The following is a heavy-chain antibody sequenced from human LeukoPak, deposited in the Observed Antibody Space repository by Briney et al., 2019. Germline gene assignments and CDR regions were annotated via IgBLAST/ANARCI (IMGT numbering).Heavy chain of an antibody. CDR2: TYPGDSNT. CDR3: VRTPPCSSGTCSPNWFDP. Sequence: GESLQISCKGSGYSFTNNWIGWVRQMPGKGLEWMGITYPGDSNTRYSPSFQGQVTISADKSISSAYLQWSSLKASDTAMDYCVRTPPCSSGTCSPNWFDPGGQGPLAPVS. CDR1: GYSFTNNW. J-gene: IGHJ5*02. V-gene: IGHV5-51*01. D-gene: IGHD2-15*01.